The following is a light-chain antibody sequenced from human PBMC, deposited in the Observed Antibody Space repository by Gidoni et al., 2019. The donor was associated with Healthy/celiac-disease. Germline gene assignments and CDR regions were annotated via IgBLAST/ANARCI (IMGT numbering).Light chain of an antibody. Sequence: EIVLTQAPGTLSLSPGERATLSCRASQSVSSGYLAWYQHKPGQAPRLLIYGASSRATGIPDRFSGSGSVTDFTLTLSRLEPEDFAVYYCQQYGSSPLTFGGWTKVEIK. V-gene: IGKV3-20*01. J-gene: IGKJ4*01. CDR2: GAS. CDR3: QQYGSSPLT. CDR1: QSVSSGY.